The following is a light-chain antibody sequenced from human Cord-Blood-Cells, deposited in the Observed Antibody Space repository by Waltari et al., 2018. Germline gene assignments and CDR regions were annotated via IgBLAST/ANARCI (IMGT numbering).Light chain of an antibody. Sequence: QSALTQPASVSGSPGQSITISCTGTSSDVGSYNPVSWYQQHAGKAPKLMIYEGSKRPSGVSSRVSRSKSGNAGYLTISGLQAEDEADYYCCSYAGSSTWVFGGGTKLTVL. V-gene: IGLV2-23*01. CDR2: EGS. CDR1: SSDVGSYNP. CDR3: CSYAGSSTWV. J-gene: IGLJ3*02.